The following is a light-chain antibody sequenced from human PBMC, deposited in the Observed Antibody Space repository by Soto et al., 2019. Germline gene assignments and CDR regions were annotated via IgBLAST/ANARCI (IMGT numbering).Light chain of an antibody. J-gene: IGLJ2*01. V-gene: IGLV2-8*01. CDR1: SSDVGGYNS. Sequence: QSVLTQPPSASGSPGQSVTISCTGTSSDVGGYNSVSWYQQHPGKAPKLMIYEVSKRPSGVPDRFSGSKSGNTASLTVSGLQAEDEADYYCSSHAGDNHLVFGGGTKVTVL. CDR2: EVS. CDR3: SSHAGDNHLV.